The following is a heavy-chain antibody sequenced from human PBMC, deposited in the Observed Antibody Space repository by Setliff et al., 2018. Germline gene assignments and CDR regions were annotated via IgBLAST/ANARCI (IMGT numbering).Heavy chain of an antibody. V-gene: IGHV1-18*01. CDR2: ISVYSGNT. Sequence: ASVKVSCKASGYTFSSYAISWVRQAPGQGLEWLGWISVYSGNTDYAQNFQGRVAMTADTSTSTAYMELRSLTSDDTAVYYCARRPRAVYGSGRRNWFLDYWGQGTLVTVSS. D-gene: IGHD3-10*01. CDR1: GYTFSSYA. J-gene: IGHJ4*02. CDR3: ARRPRAVYGSGRRNWFLDY.